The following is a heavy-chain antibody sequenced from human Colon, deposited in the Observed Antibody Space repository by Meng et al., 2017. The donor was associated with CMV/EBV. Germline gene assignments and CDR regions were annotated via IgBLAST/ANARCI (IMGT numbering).Heavy chain of an antibody. CDR2: ISTYNGNP. D-gene: IGHD6-13*01. CDR1: GYAFTTDA. CDR3: AKDRSTSSWYKGDYFDS. V-gene: IGHV1-18*01. Sequence: ASAKVSCKASGYAFTTDAINWVRQAPGQGLEWLGRISTYNGNPNYAQVLQGRVTMTTDTSMSTAYIELRSLRSDDTAVYYCAKDRSTSSWYKGDYFDSWGQGTLVTVSS. J-gene: IGHJ4*02.